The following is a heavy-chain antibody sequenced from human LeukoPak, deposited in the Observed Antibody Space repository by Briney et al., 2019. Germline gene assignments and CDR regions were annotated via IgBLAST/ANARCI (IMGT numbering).Heavy chain of an antibody. V-gene: IGHV3-43*02. CDR1: GFTFDDYA. D-gene: IGHD3-3*01. CDR2: ISGDGGST. J-gene: IGHJ6*03. CDR3: ANLRYYDFWSGYALDV. Sequence: PGGSLRLSCAASGFTFDDYAMHWVRQAPGKGLEWVSLISGDGGSTYYADSVKGRFTISRDNSKNSLHLQMNSLRTEDTALYYRANLRYYDFWSGYALDVWGKGTTVTVS.